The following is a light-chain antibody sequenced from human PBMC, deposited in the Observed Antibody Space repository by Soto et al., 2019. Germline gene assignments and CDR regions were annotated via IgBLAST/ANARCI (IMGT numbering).Light chain of an antibody. CDR2: DVN. V-gene: IGLV2-14*03. CDR3: SSFTSSTSYV. J-gene: IGLJ1*01. Sequence: QSALTQPASVSGSPGQSIAISCTGTSSDVGFYNSVSWYEQYPGKAPKLMIHDVNNRPSGINDSFSSSKAGHTASLTISVLQAEDEADYYCSSFTSSTSYVFGTGTHLTVL. CDR1: SSDVGFYNS.